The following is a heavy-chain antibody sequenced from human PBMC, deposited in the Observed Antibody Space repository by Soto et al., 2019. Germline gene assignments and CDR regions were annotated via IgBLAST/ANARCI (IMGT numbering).Heavy chain of an antibody. CDR2: ISSSSSYI. D-gene: IGHD6-6*01. CDR3: ARDLYSSSARYFDY. CDR1: GFTFSSYS. J-gene: IGHJ4*02. V-gene: IGHV3-21*01. Sequence: GSLRLSCAASGFTFSSYSMNWVRQAPGKGLEWVSSISSSSSYIYYADSVKDRFTISRDNAKNSLYLQMNSLRAEDTAVYYCARDLYSSSARYFDYWGQGTLVTVSS.